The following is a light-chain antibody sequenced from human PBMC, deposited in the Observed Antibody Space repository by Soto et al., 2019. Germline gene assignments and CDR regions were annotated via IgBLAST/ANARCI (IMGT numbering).Light chain of an antibody. CDR1: KLGDKY. V-gene: IGLV3-1*01. Sequence: SYELTQPPSVSVSPGQTASVTCSGEKLGDKYACWYQQKPGQSPLLVIYQDNKRPSGIPERFSGSNSGNTATLTISGTQAMDEADYYCQAWDSSSVVFGGGTKLTVL. CDR3: QAWDSSSVV. J-gene: IGLJ2*01. CDR2: QDN.